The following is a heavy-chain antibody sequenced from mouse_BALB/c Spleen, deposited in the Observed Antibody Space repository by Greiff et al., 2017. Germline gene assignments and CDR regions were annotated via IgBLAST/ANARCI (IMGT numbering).Heavy chain of an antibody. CDR1: GFNIKDYY. CDR2: IDPENGDT. D-gene: IGHD1-1*01. CDR3: ARGITTVVASYYAMDY. Sequence: VQLQQSGAELVRPGASVKLSCTASGFNIKDYYMHWVKQRPEQGLEWIGWIDPENGDTEYAPKFQGKATMTADTSSNTAYLQLSSLTSEDTAVYYCARGITTVVASYYAMDYWGQGTSVTVSS. J-gene: IGHJ4*01. V-gene: IGHV14-4*02.